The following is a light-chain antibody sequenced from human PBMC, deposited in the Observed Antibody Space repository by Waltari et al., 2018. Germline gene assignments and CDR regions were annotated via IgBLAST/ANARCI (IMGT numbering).Light chain of an antibody. CDR3: QHTTDWPPAFT. Sequence: EVVLTHSPATLSLSPGEGATLSCRASQSVSAYLAWYQQKPGQAPRLLIYGSSTRATGVPDRFSGRGSGTDFSLTISSVEPEDFAVYYCQHTTDWPPAFTFGPGTRVDLK. CDR1: QSVSAY. V-gene: IGKV3-11*01. J-gene: IGKJ3*01. CDR2: GSS.